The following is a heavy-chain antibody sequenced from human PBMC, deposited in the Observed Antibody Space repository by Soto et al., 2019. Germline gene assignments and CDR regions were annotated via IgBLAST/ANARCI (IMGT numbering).Heavy chain of an antibody. CDR1: GFMFSDKY. CDR2: ISRSGTAI. Sequence: NPGGSLRLSCASSGFMFSDKYMTWIRQAPGKGLEFISYISRSGTAIYYADSVKGRFTISRDNGKNSPYLQMNDLRADDTAVYFCAGHFDPVPRSAFDIWGQGTVVTVSS. V-gene: IGHV3-11*01. J-gene: IGHJ3*02. D-gene: IGHD3-9*01. CDR3: AGHFDPVPRSAFDI.